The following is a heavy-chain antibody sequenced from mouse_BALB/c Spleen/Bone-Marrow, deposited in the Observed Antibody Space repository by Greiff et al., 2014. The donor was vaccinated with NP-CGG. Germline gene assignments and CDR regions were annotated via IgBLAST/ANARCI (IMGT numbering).Heavy chain of an antibody. Sequence: EVQLQQSGPGLVKPSQSLSLTCSVTGYSITSGYYWNWIRQFPGNKLEWMGYISYDGSNNYNPSLKNRISITRDTSKNQFFLKLNSVTTEDTATYYCAGYDEACFAYWGQGTLVTVSA. CDR3: AGYDEACFAY. D-gene: IGHD2-14*01. CDR2: ISYDGSN. CDR1: GYSITSGYY. V-gene: IGHV3-6*02. J-gene: IGHJ3*01.